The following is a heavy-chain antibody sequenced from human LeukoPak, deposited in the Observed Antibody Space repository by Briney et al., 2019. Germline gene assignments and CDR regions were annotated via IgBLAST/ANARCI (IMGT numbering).Heavy chain of an antibody. J-gene: IGHJ3*02. D-gene: IGHD1-14*01. Sequence: GGSLRLSCAASGFTASGLTFGTYVMTWVRQAPGKGLEWVSAISGSGGSTYYADSVKGRFTISRDNSKNTLYLQMNSLRAEDTAVYYCAKVYPPEDDAFDIWGQGTMVTVSS. V-gene: IGHV3-23*01. CDR3: AKVYPPEDDAFDI. CDR1: GLTFGTYV. CDR2: ISGSGGST.